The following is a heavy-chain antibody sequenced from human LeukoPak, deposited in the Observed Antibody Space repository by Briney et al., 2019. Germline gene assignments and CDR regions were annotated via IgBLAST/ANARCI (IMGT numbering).Heavy chain of an antibody. V-gene: IGHV4-39*07. CDR1: GGSISSSSYY. D-gene: IGHD6-19*01. CDR2: IYHSGST. CDR3: ARLYSSGWFPNWFDP. Sequence: PSETLSLTCTVSGGSISSSSYYWGWIRQPPGKGLEWIGSIYHSGSTNYNPSLKSRVTISVDTSKNQFSLKLSSVTAADTAVYYCARLYSSGWFPNWFDPWGQGTLVTVSS. J-gene: IGHJ5*02.